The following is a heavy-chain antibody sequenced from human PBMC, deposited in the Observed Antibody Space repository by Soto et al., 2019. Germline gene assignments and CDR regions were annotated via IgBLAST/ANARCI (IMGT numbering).Heavy chain of an antibody. D-gene: IGHD2-15*01. CDR2: ITWSGGGT. CDR3: ARCSGGSCSSMGYLDY. CDR1: AFMCDDYG. Sequence: GGSLRLSCAASAFMCDDYGMSWVRQAPGKGLEWVSAITWSGGGTAYADSVKGRFTISRDNAKNSLYLQMNSLRAEDTALYYCARCSGGSCSSMGYLDYWGQGTQVTVSS. V-gene: IGHV3-20*04. J-gene: IGHJ4*02.